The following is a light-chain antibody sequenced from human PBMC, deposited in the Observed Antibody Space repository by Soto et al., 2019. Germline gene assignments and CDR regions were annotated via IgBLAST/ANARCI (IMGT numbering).Light chain of an antibody. J-gene: IGLJ2*01. V-gene: IGLV2-8*01. CDR3: SSYAGSNNFVV. Sequence: QSALTQPPSASGSPGQSVTISCTGSSSDVGGYNFVSWFQQNPGKAPKLMIYEVNKRPSGVPDRFSGSKSGNTASLTVSGLQTEDEADCYCSSYAGSNNFVVFGGGTKLTVL. CDR2: EVN. CDR1: SSDVGGYNF.